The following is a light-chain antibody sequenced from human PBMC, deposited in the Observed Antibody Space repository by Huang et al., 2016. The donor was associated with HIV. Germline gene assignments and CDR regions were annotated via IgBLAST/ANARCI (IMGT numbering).Light chain of an antibody. J-gene: IGKJ4*01. CDR1: RSVSTN. V-gene: IGKV3-15*01. CDR2: GSS. Sequence: EIVMTQSPATLSVSPGQRATLSCRANRSVSTNLAWYQQRHGQAPRLLIYGSSTRAPGIPARFSGSGSGTDFSLTISSLQSEDFALYYCHQYNNWLLSFGGGTRV. CDR3: HQYNNWLLS.